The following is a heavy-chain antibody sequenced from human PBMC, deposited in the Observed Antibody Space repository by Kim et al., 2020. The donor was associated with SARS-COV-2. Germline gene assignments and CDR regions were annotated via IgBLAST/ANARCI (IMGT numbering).Heavy chain of an antibody. J-gene: IGHJ6*02. Sequence: ASVKVSCKASGYTFTSYYMHWVRQAPGQGLEWMGIINPSGGSTSYAQKFQGRVTMTRDTSTSTVYMELSSLRSEDTAVYYCARDKSSRITIFGVAKAYYYYGMDVWGQGTTVTVSS. CDR2: INPSGGST. CDR3: ARDKSSRITIFGVAKAYYYYGMDV. CDR1: GYTFTSYY. D-gene: IGHD3-3*01. V-gene: IGHV1-46*01.